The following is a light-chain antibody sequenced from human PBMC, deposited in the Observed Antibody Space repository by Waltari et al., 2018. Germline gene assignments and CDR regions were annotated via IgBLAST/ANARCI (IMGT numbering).Light chain of an antibody. CDR1: SSDVGNFIL. CDR2: ENS. CDR3: CSYAGTTL. V-gene: IGLV2-23*01. Sequence: QSALPQPASVSGSPGQSITISCTGTSSDVGNFILVSWYQQHPGKAPKLVIYENSKRPSGVSSRFSGSRSGNAASLTVSGLQAEDEAVYYCCSYAGTTLFGGGTKLTVL. J-gene: IGLJ2*01.